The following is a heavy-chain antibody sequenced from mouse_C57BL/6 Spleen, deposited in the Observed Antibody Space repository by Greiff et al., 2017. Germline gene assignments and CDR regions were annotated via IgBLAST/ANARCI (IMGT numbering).Heavy chain of an antibody. CDR1: GFTFSSYG. CDR2: ISSGGSYT. Sequence: EVKLMESGGDLVKPGGSLKLSCAASGFTFSSYGMSWVRQTPDKRLEWVATISSGGSYTYYPDSVKGRFTISRDNAKNTLYLQMSSLKSEDTAMYDCAREGAMDYWGQGTTLTVSS. CDR3: AREGAMDY. V-gene: IGHV5-6*01. J-gene: IGHJ2*01.